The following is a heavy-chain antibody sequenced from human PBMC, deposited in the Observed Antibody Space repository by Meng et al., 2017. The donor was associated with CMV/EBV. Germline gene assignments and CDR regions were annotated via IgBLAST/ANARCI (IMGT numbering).Heavy chain of an antibody. CDR3: ERSRPRSTCSSTSCYGVDY. D-gene: IGHD2-2*01. CDR1: GFTFSSYS. CDR2: ISSSSSYI. J-gene: IGHJ4*02. Sequence: GESLKISRAASGFTFSSYSMNWVRQAPGKGLEWVSSISSSSSYIYYADSMKGRFTISRDNAKNSLYLQMNSLRAEDTAVYYCERSRPRSTCSSTSCYGVDYWGQGTLVTVSS. V-gene: IGHV3-21*01.